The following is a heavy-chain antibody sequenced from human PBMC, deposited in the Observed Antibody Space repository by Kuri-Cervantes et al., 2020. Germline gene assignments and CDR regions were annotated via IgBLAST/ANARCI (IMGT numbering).Heavy chain of an antibody. V-gene: IGHV1-69*06. D-gene: IGHD4-17*01. Sequence: SVKVSCKASGGTFSSYAISWVRQAPGQGLEWMGGIIPIFGTANYAQKFQGRVTITADKSTSTAYMELSSLRSEDTAVYYCARDRATVTPGGDYYYYYMDVWGKGTTVTVSS. CDR1: GGTFSSYA. CDR3: ARDRATVTPGGDYYYYYMDV. CDR2: IIPIFGTA. J-gene: IGHJ6*03.